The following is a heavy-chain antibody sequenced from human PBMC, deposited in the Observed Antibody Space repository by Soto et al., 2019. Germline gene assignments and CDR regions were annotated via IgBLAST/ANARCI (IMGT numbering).Heavy chain of an antibody. CDR3: ARDAGIAAAGTFRRYYYYYGMDV. CDR2: ISAYNGNT. J-gene: IGHJ6*02. Sequence: QVQLVQSGAEVKKPGASVKVSCKASGYTFTSYGISWVRQAPRQGLEWMGWISAYNGNTNYAQKLQGRVTMTTDTSTSTAYMELRSLRSDDTAVYYCARDAGIAAAGTFRRYYYYYGMDVWGQGTTVTVSS. CDR1: GYTFTSYG. D-gene: IGHD6-13*01. V-gene: IGHV1-18*01.